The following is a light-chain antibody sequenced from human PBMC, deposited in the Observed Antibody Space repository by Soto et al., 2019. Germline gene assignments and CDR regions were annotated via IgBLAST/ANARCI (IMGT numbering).Light chain of an antibody. Sequence: QSALTQPASVSGSPGQSITISCTGTSSDVGGYKYVSWYQQHPGKAPKLMIYHVSNRPSGVSNRFSGSKSGNTASLTISGIQAEDEADYYCNSFTSSSTYVFGTGTKVTVL. V-gene: IGLV2-14*01. J-gene: IGLJ1*01. CDR1: SSDVGGYKY. CDR3: NSFTSSSTYV. CDR2: HVS.